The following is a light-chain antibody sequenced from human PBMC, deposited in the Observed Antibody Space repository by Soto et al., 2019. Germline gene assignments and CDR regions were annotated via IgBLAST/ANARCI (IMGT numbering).Light chain of an antibody. CDR1: QSISSS. J-gene: IGKJ1*01. Sequence: DIRMTQSPSSLAASLGDRVAITCGASQSISSSLNWYQWKPGKAPNLLIYAASSLQSGVPSRFSGSGSETDFTLTISSLQPEDFESYYCHQSYSNSWTFGQGTKVDIK. CDR3: HQSYSNSWT. CDR2: AAS. V-gene: IGKV1-39*01.